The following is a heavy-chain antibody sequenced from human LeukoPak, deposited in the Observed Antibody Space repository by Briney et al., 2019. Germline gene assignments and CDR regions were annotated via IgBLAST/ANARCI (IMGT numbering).Heavy chain of an antibody. CDR3: ARAQGPGIAVARVWFDP. J-gene: IGHJ5*02. CDR1: GGSFSGYY. D-gene: IGHD6-19*01. Sequence: PSETLSLTCAVYGGSFSGYYWSWIRQPPGKGLEWIGEINHSGSTNYNPSLKSRVTISVDTSKNQFSLKLSSVTAADTAVYYCARAQGPGIAVARVWFDPWGQGTLVTVSS. CDR2: INHSGST. V-gene: IGHV4-34*01.